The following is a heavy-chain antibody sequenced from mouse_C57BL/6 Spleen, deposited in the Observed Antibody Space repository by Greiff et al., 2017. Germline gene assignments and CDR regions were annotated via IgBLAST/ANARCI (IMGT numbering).Heavy chain of an antibody. D-gene: IGHD2-4*01. CDR3: AREEYDYDGVRYYFDY. J-gene: IGHJ2*01. CDR2: ISYDGSN. V-gene: IGHV3-6*01. CDR1: GYSITSGYY. Sequence: EVQLQESGPGLVKPSQSLSLTCSVTGYSITSGYYWNWIRQFPGNKLEWMGYISYDGSNNYNPSLKNRISITRDTSKNQFFLKLNSVTTEDTATYYCAREEYDYDGVRYYFDYWGQGTTLTVSS.